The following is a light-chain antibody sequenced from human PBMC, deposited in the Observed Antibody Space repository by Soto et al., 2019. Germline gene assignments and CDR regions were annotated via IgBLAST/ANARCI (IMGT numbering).Light chain of an antibody. V-gene: IGKV3-20*01. Sequence: EVVLTQSPVTLSLSPGERATLSCRASQSVSSPYLAWYQQKPGQPPRLLIYGASSRATDIPDRFIGSGSGTEFTLTIASLAPEDFAIYYCQHYGSSPFPFGPGPKVHI. J-gene: IGKJ3*01. CDR3: QHYGSSPFP. CDR2: GAS. CDR1: QSVSSPY.